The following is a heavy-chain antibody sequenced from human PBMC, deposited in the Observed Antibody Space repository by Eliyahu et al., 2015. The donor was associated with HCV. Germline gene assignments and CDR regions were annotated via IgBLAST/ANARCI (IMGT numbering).Heavy chain of an antibody. CDR1: GFTFSSYG. CDR3: ARDWAPLKDIVAVFDY. Sequence: QVQLVESGGGVVQPGRSLRLSCAASGFTFSSYGMHWVRQAPGKGLEWVAVIWYDGSNKYYADSVKGRFTISRDNSKNTLYLQMNSLRAEDTAVYYCARDWAPLKDIVAVFDYWGQGTLVTVSS. CDR2: IWYDGSNK. V-gene: IGHV3-33*01. D-gene: IGHD5-12*01. J-gene: IGHJ4*02.